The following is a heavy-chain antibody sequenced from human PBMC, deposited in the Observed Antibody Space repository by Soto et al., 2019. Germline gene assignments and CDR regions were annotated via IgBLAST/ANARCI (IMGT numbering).Heavy chain of an antibody. J-gene: IGHJ4*02. CDR3: ARGKTRVTAYTAFDV. V-gene: IGHV1-69*01. CDR1: GYRFGDYA. Sequence: QVQLVQSGADVREPGSSVKVSCKATGYRFGDYAIAWVRQAPGLGLEYMGGIVPNFGTPNYAQNVRDKVTISADALTNTAFLQLASLTSNDTAVYFCARGKTRVTAYTAFDVWGLGTLVTVSS. D-gene: IGHD2-21*02. CDR2: IVPNFGTP.